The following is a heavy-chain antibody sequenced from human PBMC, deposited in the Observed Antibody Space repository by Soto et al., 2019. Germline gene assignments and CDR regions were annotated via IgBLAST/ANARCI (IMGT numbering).Heavy chain of an antibody. CDR2: ISGRGGST. J-gene: IGHJ4*02. Sequence: EVQLLESGGGLVQPGGSLRLSCAASGFTFPSYAMTWVRQAPGKGLEWVSGISGRGGSTYYADSVKGRFTISRDNSKNTMYLEMNSLRGEDTAVYYCAKDASYDSSGHWSPLDYWGQGTLVTVSS. CDR3: AKDASYDSSGHWSPLDY. V-gene: IGHV3-23*01. D-gene: IGHD3-22*01. CDR1: GFTFPSYA.